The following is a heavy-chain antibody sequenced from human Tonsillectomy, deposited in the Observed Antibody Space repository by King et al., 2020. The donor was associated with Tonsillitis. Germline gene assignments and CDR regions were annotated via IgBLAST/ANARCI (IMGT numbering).Heavy chain of an antibody. CDR1: GYTFTSYY. J-gene: IGHJ3*02. V-gene: IGHV1-46*01. CDR3: ARGGVIVVVITPDYPFDS. D-gene: IGHD3-22*01. CDR2: INPSGGST. Sequence: VQLVESGAEVKKPGASVKVSCKASGYTFTSYYMHWVRQAPGKGLEWMGIINPSGGSTSYAQYFQGRVTMTRDKSTSTVYMELSSLRSEDTAVYYCARGGVIVVVITPDYPFDSLGQRANVPGFS.